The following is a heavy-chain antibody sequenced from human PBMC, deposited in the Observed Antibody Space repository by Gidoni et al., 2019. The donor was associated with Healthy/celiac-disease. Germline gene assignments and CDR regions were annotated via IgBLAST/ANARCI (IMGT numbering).Heavy chain of an antibody. CDR3: ARETTQGYV. V-gene: IGHV3-7*01. CDR2: IKQDGSEK. Sequence: EVQLLESGGALVQPGGSLRLSCPASGFTFSSYWMSWVRQAPGKGLEWVANIKQDGSEKYYVDSVKGRFTISRDNAKNSLYLQMNSLRAEDTAVYYCARETTQGYVWGQGTLVTVSS. D-gene: IGHD4-17*01. CDR1: GFTFSSYW. J-gene: IGHJ4*02.